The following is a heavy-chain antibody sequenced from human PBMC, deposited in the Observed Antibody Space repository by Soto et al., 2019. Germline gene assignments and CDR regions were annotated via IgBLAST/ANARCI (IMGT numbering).Heavy chain of an antibody. CDR1: GYTFTDYN. CDR3: AREGSSSSRYFQH. J-gene: IGHJ1*01. D-gene: IGHD6-6*01. CDR2: INPNSGGT. Sequence: QVQLVQSGAEVKKPGASLKVSCKASGYTFTDYNMHWVRQAPGQGLEWMGWINPNSGGTNYAQKFQGRVTMTRDTSINTAYIELSRLTSDDTAVYYCAREGSSSSRYFQHWGQGTLVTVSS. V-gene: IGHV1-2*02.